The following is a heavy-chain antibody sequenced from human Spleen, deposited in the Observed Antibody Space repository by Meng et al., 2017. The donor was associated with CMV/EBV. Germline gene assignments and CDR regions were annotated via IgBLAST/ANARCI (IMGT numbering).Heavy chain of an antibody. J-gene: IGHJ4*02. Sequence: TFPGYYVPWVRQAPGQGLEWMGWINPNSGGANYARNFQGRVTMTRDTSISTAYMELSGLRSGDTAVYYCAREMTVTTGMATGYFDNWGQGTLVTVSS. CDR2: INPNSGGA. D-gene: IGHD4-11*01. CDR3: AREMTVTTGMATGYFDN. CDR1: TFPGYY. V-gene: IGHV1-2*02.